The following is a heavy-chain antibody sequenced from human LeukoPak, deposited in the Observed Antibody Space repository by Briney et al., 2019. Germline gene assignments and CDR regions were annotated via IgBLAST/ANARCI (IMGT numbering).Heavy chain of an antibody. CDR1: GFTFSSYS. CDR2: ISSSSSTI. CDR3: ARDSSGILTGYYVHGMDV. D-gene: IGHD3-9*01. V-gene: IGHV3-48*02. J-gene: IGHJ6*02. Sequence: GGSLRLSCAASGFTFSSYSMNWVRQAPGKGLEWVSYISSSSSTIYYADSVKGRFTISRDNAKNSLYLQMNSLRDEDTAVYYCARDSSGILTGYYVHGMDVWGQGTTVTVSS.